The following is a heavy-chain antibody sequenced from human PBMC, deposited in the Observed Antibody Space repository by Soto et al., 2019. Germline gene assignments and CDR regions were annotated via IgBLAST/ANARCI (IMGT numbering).Heavy chain of an antibody. CDR1: GFSFSSYA. CDR2: ISYDGNNK. Sequence: QVQLVESGGGVVQPGRSLRVSCAASGFSFSSYAVHWVRQAPGKGLEWVAVISYDGNNKYYADSVKGRFTISRDNSKYTLYLQMNSLRAEDTAVYYCAGDTSGYYFGWFDPWGQGTLVTVSS. D-gene: IGHD3-22*01. CDR3: AGDTSGYYFGWFDP. V-gene: IGHV3-30-3*01. J-gene: IGHJ5*02.